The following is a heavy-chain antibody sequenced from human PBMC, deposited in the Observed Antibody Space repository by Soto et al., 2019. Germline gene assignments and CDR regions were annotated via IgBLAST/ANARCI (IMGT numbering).Heavy chain of an antibody. J-gene: IGHJ5*01. CDR2: ISSGGNYI. D-gene: IGHD1-26*01. V-gene: IGHV3-21*01. CDR1: GFAFRAFS. Sequence: PGGSLRLSCAASGFAFRAFSMSWVRQAPGQGLEWVSSISSGGNYINYADAVEGRFTIPRDNTKNSLYLQMSSLRTEDTAVYFCARDPSFSQWELPGGDHFDSWGQGTLVT. CDR3: ARDPSFSQWELPGGDHFDS.